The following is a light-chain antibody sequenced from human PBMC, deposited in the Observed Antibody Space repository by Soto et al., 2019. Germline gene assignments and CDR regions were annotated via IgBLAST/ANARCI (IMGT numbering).Light chain of an antibody. Sequence: DIQMTQSPSTLSASVGDRVTITCRASQSISSGLAWYQQKPGKAPKLLIYDASSLESGVPSRFSGSGSGTEFTLTISSLQPDDFATYYCQQYNSYPRTFGQGTKVDIK. CDR1: QSISSG. J-gene: IGKJ1*01. CDR3: QQYNSYPRT. V-gene: IGKV1-5*01. CDR2: DAS.